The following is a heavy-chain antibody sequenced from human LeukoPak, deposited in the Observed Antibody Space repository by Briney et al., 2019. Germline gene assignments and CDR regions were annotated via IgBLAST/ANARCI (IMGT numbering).Heavy chain of an antibody. CDR2: INPNSGGT. Sequence: ASVKVSCKASGYTFTGYYMHWVRQAPGQGLEWMGWINPNSGGTNYAQKFQGWVTMARDTSISTAYMELSRLRSDDTAVYYCARAIIAAAGWYYYGMDVWGQGTTVTVSS. D-gene: IGHD6-13*01. V-gene: IGHV1-2*04. CDR1: GYTFTGYY. J-gene: IGHJ6*02. CDR3: ARAIIAAAGWYYYGMDV.